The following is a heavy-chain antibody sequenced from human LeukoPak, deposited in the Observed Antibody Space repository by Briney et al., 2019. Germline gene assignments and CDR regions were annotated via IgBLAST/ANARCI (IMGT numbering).Heavy chain of an antibody. V-gene: IGHV4-31*03. CDR1: GGSISSGGYY. CDR3: ARSDEQQLYNDY. D-gene: IGHD6-13*01. CDR2: IYYSGST. Sequence: SETLSLTCTVSGGSISSGGYYWSWIRQHPGKGLEWIGCIYYSGSTYYNPSLKSRVTISVDTSKNQFSLKLSSVTAADTAVYYCARSDEQQLYNDYWGQGTLVTVSS. J-gene: IGHJ4*02.